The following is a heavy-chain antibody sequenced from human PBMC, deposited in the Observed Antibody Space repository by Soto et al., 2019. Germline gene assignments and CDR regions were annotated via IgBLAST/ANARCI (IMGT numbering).Heavy chain of an antibody. CDR2: TFHSGST. CDR3: ATAEDPFFYAMDV. Sequence: PSETLSLTCVVSGGSITRGGHSWSWIRQPPGKGLEWIGYTFHSGSTSHNPSLKSRATISLDRSKNRFSLRLSSVTAADTAVYYCATAEDPFFYAMDVWGQGTTVTVSS. J-gene: IGHJ6*02. CDR1: GGSITRGGHS. V-gene: IGHV4-30-2*01.